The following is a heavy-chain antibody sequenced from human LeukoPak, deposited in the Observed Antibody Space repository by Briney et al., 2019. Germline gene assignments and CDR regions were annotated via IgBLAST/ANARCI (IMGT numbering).Heavy chain of an antibody. D-gene: IGHD5-18*01. V-gene: IGHV5-51*01. J-gene: IGHJ6*03. CDR3: ARLPGYRYGLSGYYYYMDV. CDR2: IYPGDSDT. Sequence: GESLKISCKGSGYSFTSYWIGWVRQMPGKGLEWMGIIYPGDSDTRYSPSFQGQVTISADKSISTAYLQWSSLKASDTAMYYCARLPGYRYGLSGYYYYMDVWGKGTTVTVSS. CDR1: GYSFTSYW.